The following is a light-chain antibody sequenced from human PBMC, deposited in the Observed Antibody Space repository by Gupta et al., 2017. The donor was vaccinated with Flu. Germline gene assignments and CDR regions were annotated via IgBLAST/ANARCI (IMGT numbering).Light chain of an antibody. V-gene: IGKV3-11*01. CDR3: QQRSTGPPLT. Sequence: ATLSLSPGEGATLSCRASQSVSSYLAWYQQKPGQAPRLLIYDASNRATGIPARFSGSGSGTDFTLTISSLEPEDFAVYYCQQRSTGPPLTFGGGTKVEIK. CDR2: DAS. CDR1: QSVSSY. J-gene: IGKJ4*01.